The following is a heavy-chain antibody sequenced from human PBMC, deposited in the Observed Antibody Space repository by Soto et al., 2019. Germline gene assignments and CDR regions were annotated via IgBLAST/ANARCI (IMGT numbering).Heavy chain of an antibody. J-gene: IGHJ4*02. Sequence: EVQLLDSGGGLVQPGGSLRLSCAASGFTFITYAMSWVRQAPGKGLEWVSIISGSGGSTYYPDSVKGRFTICRDNSKNTQYLQMNSLRADDTAVYYCAKLPAAQSYFDFWGQGTLVTVSS. CDR3: AKLPAAQSYFDF. CDR2: ISGSGGST. V-gene: IGHV3-23*01. CDR1: GFTFITYA. D-gene: IGHD2-2*01.